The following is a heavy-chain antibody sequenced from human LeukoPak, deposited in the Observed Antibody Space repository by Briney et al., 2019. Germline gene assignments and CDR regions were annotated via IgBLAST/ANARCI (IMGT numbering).Heavy chain of an antibody. CDR3: ARDYDDFFDY. CDR1: GDSISSGGFY. D-gene: IGHD5-12*01. J-gene: IGHJ4*02. V-gene: IGHV4-61*02. Sequence: PSETLSLTCTVSGDSISSGGFYWGWIRQPAGKGLEWIGRIYNSGSTNYNPSLRSRVTISVDTSKNQFSLKLNSVTAADTAVYCCARDYDDFFDYWGQGTLVTVSS. CDR2: IYNSGST.